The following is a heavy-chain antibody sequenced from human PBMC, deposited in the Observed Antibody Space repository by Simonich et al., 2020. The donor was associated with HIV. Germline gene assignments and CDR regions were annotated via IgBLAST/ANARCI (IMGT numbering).Heavy chain of an antibody. CDR2: INHSGIT. V-gene: IGHV4-34*01. J-gene: IGHJ4*02. D-gene: IGHD3-3*01. CDR1: GGSFSGYY. CDR3: ARRDRELILYFDY. Sequence: QVQLQQWGAGLLKPSETLSLTCAVYGGSFSGYYCSWIRQPPGKGLEWMGEINHSGITNYKSSLNSRATISVDKSKNQFSLKLSSVTAADTAIYYCARRDRELILYFDYWGQGNLVTVSS.